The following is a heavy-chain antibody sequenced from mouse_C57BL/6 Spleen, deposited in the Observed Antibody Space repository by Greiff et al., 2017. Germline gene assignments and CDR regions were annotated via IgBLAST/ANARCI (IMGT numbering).Heavy chain of an antibody. V-gene: IGHV1-22*01. J-gene: IGHJ2*01. D-gene: IGHD2-14*01. CDR3: ARIAVRQYYFDY. CDR2: INPNNGGT. Sequence: EVKLQQSGPELVKPGASVKMSCKASGYTFTDYNMHWVKQSHGKSLEWIGYINPNNGGTSYNQKFKGKATLTVNKSSSTAYMELRSLTSEDSAVYYCARIAVRQYYFDYWGQGTTLTVSS. CDR1: GYTFTDYN.